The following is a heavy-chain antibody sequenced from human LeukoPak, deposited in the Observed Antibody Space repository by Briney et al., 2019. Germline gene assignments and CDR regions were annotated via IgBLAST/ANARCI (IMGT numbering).Heavy chain of an antibody. V-gene: IGHV3-9*03. Sequence: GGSLRLSCAASGFTFSSYWMSWVRQAPGKGLEWVSGISWNSGSIVYADSVKGRFTISRDNAKNSLYLQMNSLRAEDMALYYCARRSDYYDSSGYETNWYFDLWGRGTLVTVSS. CDR3: ARRSDYYDSSGYETNWYFDL. CDR2: ISWNSGSI. D-gene: IGHD3-22*01. J-gene: IGHJ2*01. CDR1: GFTFSSYW.